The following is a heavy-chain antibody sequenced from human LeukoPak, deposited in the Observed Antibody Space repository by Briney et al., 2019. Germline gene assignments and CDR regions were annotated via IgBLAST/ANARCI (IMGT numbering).Heavy chain of an antibody. Sequence: GASVKVSCKASGYTFTSYDIHWVRQATGQGLEWMGWMNPNSGNTGHAQKFQGRVTMTRNTSISTAYMELSSLRSEDTAVYYCARIAAAGQFNYYYYGMDVWGQGTTVTVSS. V-gene: IGHV1-8*01. J-gene: IGHJ6*02. CDR3: ARIAAAGQFNYYYYGMDV. CDR2: MNPNSGNT. D-gene: IGHD6-13*01. CDR1: GYTFTSYD.